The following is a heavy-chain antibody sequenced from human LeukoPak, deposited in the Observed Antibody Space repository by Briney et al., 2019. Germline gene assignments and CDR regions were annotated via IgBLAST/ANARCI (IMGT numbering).Heavy chain of an antibody. CDR3: LTVIAITAWSDY. D-gene: IGHD2-21*01. Sequence: GGSLRLSCAASGFTFSSYGMHWVRQAPGKGLEWVAFIRYDGSNKYYADSVKGRFTISRDNSKNTLYLQMNSLRAEDTAVYYCLTVIAITAWSDYWGQGTLVTVSS. CDR1: GFTFSSYG. V-gene: IGHV3-30*02. CDR2: IRYDGSNK. J-gene: IGHJ4*02.